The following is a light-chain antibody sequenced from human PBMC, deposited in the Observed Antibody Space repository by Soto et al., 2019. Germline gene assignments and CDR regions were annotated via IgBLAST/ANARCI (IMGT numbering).Light chain of an antibody. CDR2: DDS. CDR3: QVWDSGPDHVV. CDR1: NIGSKS. J-gene: IGLJ2*01. Sequence: SYELTQPPSMSVAPGQTATITYGGNNIGSKSVQWYQQKSGQAPVLVVYDDSDRPSGIPERFSGSNSGNTATLTISRVEAEDEADYSCQVWDSGPDHVVLGGGTKLTVL. V-gene: IGLV3-21*02.